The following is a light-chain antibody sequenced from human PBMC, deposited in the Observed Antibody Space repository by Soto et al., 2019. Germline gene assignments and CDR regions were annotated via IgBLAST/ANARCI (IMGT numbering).Light chain of an antibody. CDR3: QQVHDYPIT. J-gene: IGKJ4*01. CDR2: GAS. CDR1: QDIISY. Sequence: DIQLTQSPSFLSASVGDRVTVTCRSSQDIISYLAWYQQKPGKAPKILIYGASTLQSGVPPRFGGSGSGTVFTLTISSLQPEDFATYFCQQVHDYPITFGGGTKVEIK. V-gene: IGKV1-9*01.